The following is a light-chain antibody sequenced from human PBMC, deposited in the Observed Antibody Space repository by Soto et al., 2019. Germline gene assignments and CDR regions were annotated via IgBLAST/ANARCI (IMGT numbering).Light chain of an antibody. CDR2: GAS. V-gene: IGKV3-15*01. CDR3: QQYSHWRT. Sequence: EIMMTQSPANVSVFPGERATLSCRASQSIDSDLAWYQQKPGHVPRLLIYGASTMATGVPARFSGSGSGTEFTLTIISLQSDDFAVYYCQQYSHWRTFGPGTKVEIK. J-gene: IGKJ1*01. CDR1: QSIDSD.